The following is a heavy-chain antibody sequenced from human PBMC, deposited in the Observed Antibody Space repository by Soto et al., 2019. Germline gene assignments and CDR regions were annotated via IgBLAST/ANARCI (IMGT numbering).Heavy chain of an antibody. Sequence: EVQMLESGGGLVQPGGSLRLSCEVSGFTFTSYAMNWVRQAPGKGLEWVAGMTSSGSCTFYADSVKGRFTISRDNFRNTLYLELSTVREDDTAVYFCAKDLRNIGARPWFKCFDDWGQGTLVTVSS. CDR1: GFTFTSYA. CDR3: AKDLRNIGARPWFKCFDD. D-gene: IGHD6-6*01. CDR2: MTSSGSCT. J-gene: IGHJ4*02. V-gene: IGHV3-23*01.